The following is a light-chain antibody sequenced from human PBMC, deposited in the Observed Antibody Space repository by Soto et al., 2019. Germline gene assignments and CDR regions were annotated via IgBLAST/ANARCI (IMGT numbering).Light chain of an antibody. CDR2: DVS. CDR1: SSDVGGFDH. CDR3: NSFTTTNPYV. J-gene: IGLJ1*01. Sequence: QSVLTQPASVSGSPGQSITISCTGASSDVGGFDHVSWYQQHPGKVPRLLIYDVSSRSSGVSDRFSGSKSGNTASLTISGLQAEDEADYYCNSFTTTNPYVFGTGTKVTVL. V-gene: IGLV2-14*03.